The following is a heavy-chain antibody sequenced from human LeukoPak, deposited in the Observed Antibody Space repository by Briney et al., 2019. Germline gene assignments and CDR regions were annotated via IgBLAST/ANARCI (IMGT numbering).Heavy chain of an antibody. D-gene: IGHD1-26*01. CDR3: ARVAESWEFDY. CDR1: GGSMSSGGYS. CDR2: IYHSGST. Sequence: SETLSLTCAVSGGSMSSGGYSWRWIRQPRGKGLEWIEYIYHSGSTYYNPSLKSRVTISVDRSKNQFSLKLSSVTAADTAVYYCARVAESWEFDYWGQGTLVTVSS. J-gene: IGHJ4*02. V-gene: IGHV4-30-2*01.